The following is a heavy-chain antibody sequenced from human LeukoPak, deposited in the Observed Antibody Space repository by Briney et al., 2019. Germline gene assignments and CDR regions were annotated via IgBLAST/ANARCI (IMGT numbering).Heavy chain of an antibody. V-gene: IGHV4-34*01. J-gene: IGHJ4*02. CDR1: GGSFSGYY. CDR2: INHSGST. D-gene: IGHD2-2*01. Sequence: PSETLSLTCAVYGGSFSGYYWSWIRQPPGKGLEWIGEINHSGSTNYNPSLKSRVTISVDKSKNQFSLKLSSVTAADTAVYYCARGQGVLVVWGQGTLVTVSS. CDR3: ARGQGVLVV.